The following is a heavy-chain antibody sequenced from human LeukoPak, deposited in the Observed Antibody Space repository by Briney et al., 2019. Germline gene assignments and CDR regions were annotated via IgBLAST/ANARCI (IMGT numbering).Heavy chain of an antibody. CDR2: IYYSGST. CDR3: ARGGGYSSGWYGGPPRTSFDY. J-gene: IGHJ4*02. Sequence: SETLSLTCTVSGGSISSSSYYWGWILQPPGKGLEWIGSIYYSGSTYYNPSLKSRVTISVDTSKNQFSLKLSSVTAADTAVYYCARGGGYSSGWYGGPPRTSFDYWGQGTLVTVSS. D-gene: IGHD6-19*01. CDR1: GGSISSSSYY. V-gene: IGHV4-39*07.